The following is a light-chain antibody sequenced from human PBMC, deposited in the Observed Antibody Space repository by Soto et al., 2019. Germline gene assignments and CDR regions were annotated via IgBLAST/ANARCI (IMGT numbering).Light chain of an antibody. V-gene: IGKV1-39*01. CDR2: TTS. CDR3: QQSYSSPHT. CDR1: QTISNY. J-gene: IGKJ2*01. Sequence: DIQMTQSPSSLSASVGDRVTITCRASQTISNYLNWYQQKPEKAPKLLIYTTSSLQSGVPSRFSSSGSGTDFTLTISSLQPEDFATYYCQQSYSSPHTFGQGTKLAIE.